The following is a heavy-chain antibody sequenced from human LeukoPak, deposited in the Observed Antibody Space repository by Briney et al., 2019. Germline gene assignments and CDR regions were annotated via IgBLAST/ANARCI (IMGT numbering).Heavy chain of an antibody. Sequence: PSETLSLTCTVSGGSMTSSSYYWGWIRQPPGKGLEWIGSIYYSGSTYYNPSLKSRVTISLDTSKNNFSLKLRSVTAADTAVYYCAHGGYSSSNPFDYWGQGTLVTVSS. J-gene: IGHJ4*02. CDR2: IYYSGST. V-gene: IGHV4-39*07. CDR3: AHGGYSSSNPFDY. CDR1: GGSMTSSSYY. D-gene: IGHD6-6*01.